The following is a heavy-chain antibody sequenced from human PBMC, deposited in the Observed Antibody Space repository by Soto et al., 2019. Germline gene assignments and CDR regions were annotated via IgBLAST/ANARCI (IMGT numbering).Heavy chain of an antibody. D-gene: IGHD6-19*01. J-gene: IGHJ3*02. V-gene: IGHV1-18*01. Sequence: ASVKVSCKASGYTFTSYGISWVRQAPGQGLEWMGWISAYNGNTNYAQKLQGRVTMTTDTSTSTAYMELRSLRSDDTAVYYCARDLSQWLVRTGGAFDIWGQGTMVTVSS. CDR2: ISAYNGNT. CDR3: ARDLSQWLVRTGGAFDI. CDR1: GYTFTSYG.